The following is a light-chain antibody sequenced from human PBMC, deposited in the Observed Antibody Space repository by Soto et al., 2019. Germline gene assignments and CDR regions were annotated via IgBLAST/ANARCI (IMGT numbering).Light chain of an antibody. CDR3: QSYGSGNWV. CDR2: DDN. V-gene: IGLV6-57*03. J-gene: IGLJ3*02. Sequence: NFMLTQPHSVSESPGKTVTISCTRNSGSIATSYVQWYQQRPDSAPTTIIYDDNQRPSGVPVRFSGSIDSSSNSASLTISGLKTEDEAAYYCQSYGSGNWVFGGGTKLTVL. CDR1: SGSIATSY.